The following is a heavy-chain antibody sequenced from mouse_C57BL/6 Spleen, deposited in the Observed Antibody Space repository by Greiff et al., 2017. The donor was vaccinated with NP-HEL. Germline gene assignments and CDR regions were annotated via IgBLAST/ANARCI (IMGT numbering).Heavy chain of an antibody. Sequence: EVQLQQSGPELVKPGASVKISCKASGYTFTDYYMNWVKPSHGKSLEWIGDINPNNGGTSYNQKFKGKATLTVDKSSSTAYMELRSLTSEDSAVYYWARWGTLLAPLDYWGQGTTLTVSS. V-gene: IGHV1-26*01. D-gene: IGHD2-1*01. CDR1: GYTFTDYY. CDR2: INPNNGGT. CDR3: ARWGTLLAPLDY. J-gene: IGHJ2*01.